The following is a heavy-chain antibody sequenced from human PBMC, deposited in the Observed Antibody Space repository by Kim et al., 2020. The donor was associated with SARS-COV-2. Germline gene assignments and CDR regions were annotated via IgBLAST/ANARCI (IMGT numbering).Heavy chain of an antibody. D-gene: IGHD6-19*01. CDR3: ARASRDGWLYFDY. J-gene: IGHJ4*02. V-gene: IGHV5-51*01. CDR1: GYKFPNSW. Sequence: GESLKISCKGSGYKFPNSWIGWVRQMPGKGLEWMGIIYPDDSDTRYSPSLQGPVTISADKSINTAYLQWSSLKASDTAMYYCARASRDGWLYFDYWGQGTLVTVSS. CDR2: IYPDDSDT.